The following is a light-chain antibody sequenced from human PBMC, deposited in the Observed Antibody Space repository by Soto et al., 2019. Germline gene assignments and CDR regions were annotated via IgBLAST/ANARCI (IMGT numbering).Light chain of an antibody. Sequence: IQLTQSPSSLSASVGDRVTITCRASQSISSWLAWYQQKPGKAPKLLIYDASSLESGVPSRFSGSGSGTEFTLTISSLQPDDFATYYCQQYNSYVTWTFGQGTKVEIK. V-gene: IGKV1-5*01. J-gene: IGKJ1*01. CDR2: DAS. CDR3: QQYNSYVTWT. CDR1: QSISSW.